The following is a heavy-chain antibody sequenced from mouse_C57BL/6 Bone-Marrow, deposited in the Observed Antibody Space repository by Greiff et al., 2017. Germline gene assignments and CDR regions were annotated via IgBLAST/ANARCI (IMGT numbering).Heavy chain of an antibody. V-gene: IGHV14-4*01. J-gene: IGHJ3*01. Sequence: VQLKESGAELVRPGASVKLSCTASGFNIKDDYMHWVKQRPEQGLEWIGWIDPENGDTEYASKFQGKATITADTSSNTAYLQLSSLTSEDTAGYYCTTSDYAWFAYWGQGTLVTVSA. CDR2: IDPENGDT. D-gene: IGHD2-4*01. CDR1: GFNIKDDY. CDR3: TTSDYAWFAY.